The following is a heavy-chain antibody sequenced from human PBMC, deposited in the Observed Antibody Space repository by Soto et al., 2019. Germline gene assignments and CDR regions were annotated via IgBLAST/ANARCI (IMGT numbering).Heavy chain of an antibody. CDR3: ARDFAYFDS. D-gene: IGHD3-3*01. CDR1: GGSFKSGSYS. J-gene: IGHJ4*02. V-gene: IGHV4-61*01. Sequence: SETLSLTCTVSGGSFKSGSYSWSWIRQPPGKGLEWIGYVYHTGRTSYNPSLKSRVSISMDTSKNQFSLNLDSGTAADTAVYFCARDFAYFDSWGQGTLVTVSS. CDR2: VYHTGRT.